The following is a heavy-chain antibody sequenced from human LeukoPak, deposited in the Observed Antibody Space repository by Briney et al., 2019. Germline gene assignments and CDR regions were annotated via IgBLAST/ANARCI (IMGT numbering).Heavy chain of an antibody. Sequence: GESLKISCKGSGYSFTNYWIGWVRQMPGKGLEWMGIIYPGDSDTRYRPSFQGQVTISADKSITTAYLQWSSLRASDTAIYYCARQDWNYVAYWGQGTLVTVSS. V-gene: IGHV5-51*01. J-gene: IGHJ4*02. CDR2: IYPGDSDT. CDR3: ARQDWNYVAY. D-gene: IGHD1-1*01. CDR1: GYSFTNYW.